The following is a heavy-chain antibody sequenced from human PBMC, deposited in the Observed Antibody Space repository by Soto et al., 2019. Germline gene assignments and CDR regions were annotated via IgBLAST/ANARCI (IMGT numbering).Heavy chain of an antibody. D-gene: IGHD3-16*01. V-gene: IGHV4-39*01. CDR1: GGSISSSSYY. Sequence: QLQLQESGPGLVKPSETLSLTCTVSGGSISSSSYYWGWIRQPPGKGLEWIGSIYYSGSTYYNPSLKSRVTISVDTSKNQFSLKLSSVTAADTAVYYCARASILKVPMYDYIWGSYPDYWGQGTLVTVSS. CDR2: IYYSGST. CDR3: ARASILKVPMYDYIWGSYPDY. J-gene: IGHJ4*02.